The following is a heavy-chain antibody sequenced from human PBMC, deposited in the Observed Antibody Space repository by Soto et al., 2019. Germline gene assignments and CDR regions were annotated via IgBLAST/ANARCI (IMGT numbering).Heavy chain of an antibody. CDR1: GGSISSSSYY. J-gene: IGHJ5*02. D-gene: IGHD6-13*01. CDR3: ARQEGGSSWYASYLPWFDP. CDR2: IYYSGST. Sequence: ETLSLTCTVSGGSISSSSYYWGWIRQPPGKGLEWIGSIYYSGSTYYNPSLKSRVTISVDTSKNQFSLKLSSVTAADTAVYYCARQEGGSSWYASYLPWFDPWGQGTLVTVSS. V-gene: IGHV4-39*01.